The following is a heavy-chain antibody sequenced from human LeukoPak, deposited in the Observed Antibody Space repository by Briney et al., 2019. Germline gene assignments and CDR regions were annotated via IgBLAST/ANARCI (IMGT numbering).Heavy chain of an antibody. J-gene: IGHJ4*02. Sequence: PSQTLSLTCTVSGGSISSGSYYWSWIRQPAGRGLGWLGRIYTSGSTNYNPSLKSRVTISVDTSKNQFSLKLSSVTAADTAVYYCAREPSLRSGYYFDYWGQGTLVTVSS. CDR2: IYTSGST. CDR1: GGSISSGSYY. V-gene: IGHV4-61*02. CDR3: AREPSLRSGYYFDY. D-gene: IGHD3-3*01.